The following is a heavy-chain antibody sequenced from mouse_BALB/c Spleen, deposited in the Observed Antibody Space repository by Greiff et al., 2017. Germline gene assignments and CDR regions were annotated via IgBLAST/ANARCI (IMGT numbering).Heavy chain of an antibody. CDR1: GFTFSSYT. Sequence: EVKLMESGGGLVKPGGSLKLSCAASGFTFSSYTMSWVRQTPEKRLEWVATISSGGSYTYYPDSVKGRFTISRDNAKNTLYLQMSSLKSEDTAMYYCTRDLYFDYWGQGTTLTVSS. CDR2: ISSGGSYT. J-gene: IGHJ2*01. CDR3: TRDLYFDY. V-gene: IGHV5-6-4*01.